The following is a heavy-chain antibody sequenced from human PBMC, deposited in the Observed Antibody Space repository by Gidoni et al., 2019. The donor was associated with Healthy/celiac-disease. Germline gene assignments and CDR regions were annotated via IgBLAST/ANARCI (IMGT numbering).Heavy chain of an antibody. CDR3: AKESRMITFGGVIVN. CDR1: GFTFDDYA. Sequence: EVQLVESGGGLVQPGRSLRLSRAASGFTFDDYAIHSVRQAPGKGMGWGSGISWNSGSIGYADSVKGRFTISRDNAKNSLYLQMNSLRAEDTALYYCAKESRMITFGGVIVNWGQGTLVTVSS. J-gene: IGHJ4*02. CDR2: ISWNSGSI. V-gene: IGHV3-9*01. D-gene: IGHD3-16*02.